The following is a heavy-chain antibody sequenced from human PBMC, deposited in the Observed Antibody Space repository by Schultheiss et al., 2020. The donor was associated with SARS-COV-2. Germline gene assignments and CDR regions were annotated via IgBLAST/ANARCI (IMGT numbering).Heavy chain of an antibody. J-gene: IGHJ6*02. V-gene: IGHV1-69*04. CDR2: IIPIFGIA. Sequence: KISCKASGGTFSSYAISWVRQAPGQGLEWMGRIIPIFGIANYAQKFQGRVTITADKSTSTAYMELSSLRSEDTAVYYCAMGTGGYYYGSGSLPLVWGQGTTVTVSS. CDR1: GGTFSSYA. CDR3: AMGTGGYYYGSGSLPLV. D-gene: IGHD3-10*01.